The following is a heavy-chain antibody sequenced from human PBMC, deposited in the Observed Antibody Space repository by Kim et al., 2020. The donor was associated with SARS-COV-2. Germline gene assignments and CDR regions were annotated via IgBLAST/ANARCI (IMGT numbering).Heavy chain of an antibody. CDR2: INHSGST. CDR3: ARGLLRYFDWSRRYWFDP. Sequence: SETLSLTCAVYGGSFSGYYWSWIRQPPGKGLEWIGEINHSGSTNYNPSLKSRVTISVDTSKNQFSLKLSSVTAADTAVYYCARGLLRYFDWSRRYWFDP. J-gene: IGHJ5*02. V-gene: IGHV4-34*01. D-gene: IGHD3-9*01. CDR1: GGSFSGYY.